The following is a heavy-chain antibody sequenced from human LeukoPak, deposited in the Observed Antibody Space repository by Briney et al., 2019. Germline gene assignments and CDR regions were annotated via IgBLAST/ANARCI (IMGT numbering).Heavy chain of an antibody. CDR3: ASCGYSGYAIDY. Sequence: SETLSLTCTVSGGSITGSSYYWGWIRQPPGKGLEWIGNMFYSGRTYYNAALKSRVTISGDTSKNQFSLKLSSVTAADTAVYYCASCGYSGYAIDYWGQRALVTLSS. CDR2: MFYSGRT. D-gene: IGHD5-12*01. J-gene: IGHJ4*02. CDR1: GGSITGSSYY. V-gene: IGHV4-39*01.